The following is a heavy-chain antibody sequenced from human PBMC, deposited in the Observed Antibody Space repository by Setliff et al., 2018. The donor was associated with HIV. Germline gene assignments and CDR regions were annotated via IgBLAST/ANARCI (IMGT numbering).Heavy chain of an antibody. CDR1: GGSFSAYY. CDR2: INHSGST. Sequence: TLSLTCAVYGGSFSAYYWTWIRQPPGKGLEWIGEINHSGSTNYNPSLKSRVTISVDTSKNQFSLKLRSVTAADTAIYYCARSDLDNGSGYFDYYSYYMDVWGRGTTVTVPS. J-gene: IGHJ6*03. CDR3: ARSDLDNGSGYFDYYSYYMDV. V-gene: IGHV4-34*01. D-gene: IGHD3-22*01.